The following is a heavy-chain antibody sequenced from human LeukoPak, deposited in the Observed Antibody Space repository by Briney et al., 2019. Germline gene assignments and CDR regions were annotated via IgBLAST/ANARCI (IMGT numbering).Heavy chain of an antibody. CDR1: GYTFTNYG. V-gene: IGHV1-18*01. CDR3: ARDSLGSMEY. CDR2: ISAYNGNT. D-gene: IGHD3-16*01. Sequence: GASVKVSCKASGYTFTNYGINWLRQAPGQGLKWMGWISAYNGNTNYAQRLQGRVTMTTDTSTSTAYMELRSLRSDDTAVYYCARDSLGSMEYWGQGTLVTVSS. J-gene: IGHJ4*02.